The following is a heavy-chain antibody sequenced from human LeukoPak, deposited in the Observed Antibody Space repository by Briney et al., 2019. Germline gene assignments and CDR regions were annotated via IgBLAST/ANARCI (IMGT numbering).Heavy chain of an antibody. CDR2: IYYSGST. D-gene: IGHD6-13*01. CDR1: GGSISSSSYY. Sequence: SETLSLTCTVSGGSISSSSYYWGWIRQPPGKGLEWIGSIYYSGSTYYNPSLKSRVTISVDTSKNQFSLKLSSVTAADTAVYYCARDLGIAAAGKYDAFDIWGQGTMVTVSS. J-gene: IGHJ3*02. CDR3: ARDLGIAAAGKYDAFDI. V-gene: IGHV4-39*07.